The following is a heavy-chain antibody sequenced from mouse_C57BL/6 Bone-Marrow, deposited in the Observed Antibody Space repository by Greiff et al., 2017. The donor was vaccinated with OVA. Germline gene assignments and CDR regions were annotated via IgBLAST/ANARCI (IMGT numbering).Heavy chain of an antibody. J-gene: IGHJ1*03. D-gene: IGHD1-1*01. V-gene: IGHV5-6*01. CDR3: ARQDYYGSSLWYFDV. Sequence: EVQVVESGGDLVKPGGSLKLSCAASGFTFSSYGMSWVRQTPDKRLEWVATISSGGSYTYYPDSVKGRFTISRDNAKNTLYLQMSSLKSEDTAMYYCARQDYYGSSLWYFDVWGTGTTVTVSS. CDR1: GFTFSSYG. CDR2: ISSGGSYT.